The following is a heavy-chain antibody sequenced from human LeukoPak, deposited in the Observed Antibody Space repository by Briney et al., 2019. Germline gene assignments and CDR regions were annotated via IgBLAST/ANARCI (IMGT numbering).Heavy chain of an antibody. D-gene: IGHD1-26*01. Sequence: KPSETLSLTCTVSGGSISSYYWSWIRQPPGKGLEWIGEINHSGSTNYNPSLKSRVTISVDTSKNQFSLKLSSVTAAGTAVYYCARGYSGSSYNWFDPWGQGTLVTVSS. CDR1: GGSISSYY. V-gene: IGHV4-34*01. J-gene: IGHJ5*02. CDR2: INHSGST. CDR3: ARGYSGSSYNWFDP.